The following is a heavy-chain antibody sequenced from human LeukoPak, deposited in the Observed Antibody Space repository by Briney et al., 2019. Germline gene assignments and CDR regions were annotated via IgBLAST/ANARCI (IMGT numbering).Heavy chain of an antibody. D-gene: IGHD3-10*01. CDR2: IRQHGGVK. CDR3: ARVRSGEDFDY. J-gene: IGHJ4*02. CDR1: GFTFSSYW. V-gene: IGHV3-7*03. Sequence: PGGSLRLSCAASGFTFSSYWMTWVRQAPGKGLEWVANIRQHGGVKYYMDSAKGRFTISRDNFKNTLYLEMNSLRAEDTAVYYCARVRSGEDFDYWGQGTLVTVSS.